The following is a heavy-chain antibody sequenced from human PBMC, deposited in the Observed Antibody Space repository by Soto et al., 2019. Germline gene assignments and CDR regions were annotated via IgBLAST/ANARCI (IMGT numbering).Heavy chain of an antibody. CDR2: INTGNGNR. J-gene: IGHJ3*02. D-gene: IGHD3-16*01. CDR3: ARDDYYI. V-gene: IGHV1-3*04. Sequence: ASVKVSCKASGYTFTSYAMHWVRQAPGQRLEWMGWINTGNGNRKYSQKLQGRVTITRDTSASTAYMELSSLRSEDTAVYYCARDDYYIWGQGTMVTVSS. CDR1: GYTFTSYA.